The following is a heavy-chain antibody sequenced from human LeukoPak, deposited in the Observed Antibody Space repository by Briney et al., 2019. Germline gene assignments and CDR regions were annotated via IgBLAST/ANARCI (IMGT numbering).Heavy chain of an antibody. CDR2: MNPNSGNT. CDR1: GYTFTSYD. CDR3: ARGGPSGYYRSLMYYFDY. Sequence: GASVKVSCKASGYTFTSYDINWVRQATGQGLEWMGWMNPNSGNTGYAQKFQGRVTMTRNTSISTAYMELSSLRSEDTAVYYCARGGPSGYYRSLMYYFDYWGQGTLVTVSS. J-gene: IGHJ4*02. D-gene: IGHD3-22*01. V-gene: IGHV1-8*01.